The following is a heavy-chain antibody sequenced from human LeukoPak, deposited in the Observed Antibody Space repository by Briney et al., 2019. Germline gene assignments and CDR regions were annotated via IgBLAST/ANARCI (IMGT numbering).Heavy chain of an antibody. CDR3: ARVHSSSWGAFDY. CDR2: IIPIFGTA. V-gene: IGHV1-69*13. D-gene: IGHD6-13*01. Sequence: ASVKVSCKASGYTFTSYYMHWVRQAPGQGLEWMGGIIPIFGTANYAQKFQGRVTITADESTSTAYMELSSLRSEDTAVYYCARVHSSSWGAFDYWGQGTLVTVSS. J-gene: IGHJ4*02. CDR1: GYTFTSYY.